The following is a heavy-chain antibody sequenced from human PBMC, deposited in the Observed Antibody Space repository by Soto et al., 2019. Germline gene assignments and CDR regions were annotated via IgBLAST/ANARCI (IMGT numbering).Heavy chain of an antibody. CDR3: ARGYDAGCHFGY. CDR2: IQNHGYST. D-gene: IGHD1-20*01. V-gene: IGHV3-48*03. J-gene: IGHJ4*02. Sequence: EVQLVESGGGLVQPGGSLRLSCVASGFTFSRDEMNWVRQAPGKGLEWIAYIQNHGYSTHYADSVKGRFTISRDNAKNTLYLQMSSLTAEDTAIYYCARGYDAGCHFGYWGQGVLVTVSS. CDR1: GFTFSRDE.